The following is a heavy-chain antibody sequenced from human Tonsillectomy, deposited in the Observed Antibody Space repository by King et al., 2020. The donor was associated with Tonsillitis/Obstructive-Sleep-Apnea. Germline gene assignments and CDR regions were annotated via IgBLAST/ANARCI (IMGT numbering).Heavy chain of an antibody. V-gene: IGHV3-20*04. CDR2: INWNGGST. J-gene: IGHJ4*02. CDR3: ARGSCRGGSCYPDS. D-gene: IGHD2-15*01. Sequence: VQLVESGGGVVRPGGSLRLSCAASGFTFDGYGMSWVRQAPGKGLEWVSCINWNGGSTGYADSVKGLFTISRDKAKNSLYLPMNSLRAEDTALYYCARGSCRGGSCYPDSWGQGTLVTVSS. CDR1: GFTFDGYG.